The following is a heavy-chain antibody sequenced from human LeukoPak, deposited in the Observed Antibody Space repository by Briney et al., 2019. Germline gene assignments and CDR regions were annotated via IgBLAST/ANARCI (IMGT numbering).Heavy chain of an antibody. Sequence: SETLSLTCTVSGGSISSGGYYWSWIRQPPGKGLEWIGYIYHSGSTYYNPSLKSRVTMSVDTFKNQFSLKLSSVTAADTAVYYCARLSSPPVVAETTRYWYFDLWGRGTLVTVSS. D-gene: IGHD2-2*01. J-gene: IGHJ2*01. CDR2: IYHSGST. CDR1: GGSISSGGYY. CDR3: ARLSSPPVVAETTRYWYFDL. V-gene: IGHV4-30-2*01.